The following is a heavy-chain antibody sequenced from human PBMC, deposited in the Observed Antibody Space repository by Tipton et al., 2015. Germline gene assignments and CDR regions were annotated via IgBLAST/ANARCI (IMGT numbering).Heavy chain of an antibody. D-gene: IGHD3-22*01. CDR3: ARDFALYGSRYYFDY. Sequence: QLVQSGAEVKKPGESLKISCKAYGYIFTNFWIGWVRQVPGKGLEWMGIIYPGDSEIRYSPSFEGQVTISADKSISTAYLQWSSLKASDSAMYYCARDFALYGSRYYFDYWGQGTLVTVSS. CDR1: GYIFTNFW. CDR2: IYPGDSEI. V-gene: IGHV5-51*01. J-gene: IGHJ4*02.